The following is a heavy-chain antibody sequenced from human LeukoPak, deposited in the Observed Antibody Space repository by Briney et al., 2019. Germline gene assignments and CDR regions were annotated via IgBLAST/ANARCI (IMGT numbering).Heavy chain of an antibody. J-gene: IGHJ4*02. CDR2: VYYSGST. D-gene: IGHD6-19*01. CDR1: GGSISSSSYY. CDR3: ARRILGGRGWTFDY. Sequence: PSETLSLTCTVSGGSISSSSYYWGWIRQPPGKGLEWIGSVYYSGSTYYNPSLKSRVTISIDTSKNQFSLKLSSVTAADTAVYYCARRILGGRGWTFDYWGQGTLVTVSS. V-gene: IGHV4-39*01.